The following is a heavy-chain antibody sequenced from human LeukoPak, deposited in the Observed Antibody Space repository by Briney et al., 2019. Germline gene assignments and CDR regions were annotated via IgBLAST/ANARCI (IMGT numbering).Heavy chain of an antibody. D-gene: IGHD6-6*01. CDR2: IYPGDSDT. Sequence: GESLKISCKGSGYSFTSYWIGWVRQMPGKGLEWMGIIYPGDSDTRYSPSFQGQVTISADKSISTAYLRWSSLKASDTAMYYCARLYLLTSSSGPGGLDYWGQGTLVTVSS. CDR1: GYSFTSYW. V-gene: IGHV5-51*01. CDR3: ARLYLLTSSSGPGGLDY. J-gene: IGHJ4*02.